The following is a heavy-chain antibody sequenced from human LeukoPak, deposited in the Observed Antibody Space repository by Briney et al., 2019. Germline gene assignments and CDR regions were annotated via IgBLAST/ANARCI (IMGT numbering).Heavy chain of an antibody. CDR2: IPHDGSSA. CDR3: ATGSGFYYDS. V-gene: IGHV3-30-3*01. CDR1: GFTFTRNC. D-gene: IGHD3-3*01. J-gene: IGHJ5*01. Sequence: GRSLRLSCIASGFTFTRNCMPWVRQAPGKGLEWVAAIPHDGSSALYADSVKGRFIISRDNSKNTQYLQMNSLRIEDSAVYYCATGSGFYYDSWGQGILVTVSS.